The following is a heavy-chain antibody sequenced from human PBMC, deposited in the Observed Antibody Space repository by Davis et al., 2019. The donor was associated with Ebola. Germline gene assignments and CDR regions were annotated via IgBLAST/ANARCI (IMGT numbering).Heavy chain of an antibody. D-gene: IGHD6-13*01. V-gene: IGHV1-45*02. CDR1: GYTFTYRY. CDR3: ASPLGIARDAFDI. J-gene: IGHJ3*02. CDR2: ITPFNGNT. Sequence: SVKVSCKASGYTFTYRYLHWVRQAPGQALEWMGWITPFNGNTNYAQKFQDRVTITRDRSMSTAYMELSSLRSEDTAMYYCASPLGIARDAFDIWGQGTMVTVSS.